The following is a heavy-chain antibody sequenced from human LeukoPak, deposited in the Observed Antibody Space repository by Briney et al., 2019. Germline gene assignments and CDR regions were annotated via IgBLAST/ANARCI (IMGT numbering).Heavy chain of an antibody. CDR1: GFTFTSYA. J-gene: IGHJ4*02. D-gene: IGHD5-24*01. Sequence: ASVRVSCKASGFTFTSYAIHWVRQAPGQGLEWMGWITPGGGTNHPQKFQGRVAITWDTSITTAYMDLSRLTSDDTAVYYCARDRYGDGFAHLDYWGRGALVTVSS. CDR2: ITPGGGT. CDR3: ARDRYGDGFAHLDY. V-gene: IGHV1-2*02.